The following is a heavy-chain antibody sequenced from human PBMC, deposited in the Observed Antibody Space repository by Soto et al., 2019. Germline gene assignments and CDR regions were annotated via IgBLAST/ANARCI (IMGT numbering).Heavy chain of an antibody. CDR2: ISSSSSYI. J-gene: IGHJ1*01. D-gene: IGHD3-22*01. Sequence: GGSLRLSCAASGFTFSSYSMNWVRQAPGKGLEWVSSISSSSSYIYYADSVKGRFTISRDNAKNSPYLQMNSLRAEDTAVYYCARDTYYDSSGYLLGVCQHWGQGTLVTVSS. V-gene: IGHV3-21*01. CDR1: GFTFSSYS. CDR3: ARDTYYDSSGYLLGVCQH.